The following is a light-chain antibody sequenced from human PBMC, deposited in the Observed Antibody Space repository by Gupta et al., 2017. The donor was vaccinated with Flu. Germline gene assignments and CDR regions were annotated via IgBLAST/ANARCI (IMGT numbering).Light chain of an antibody. CDR1: QGIGNY. Sequence: DIQMTQSPSSLSASVGDRVTITCRASQGIGNYLAWYQQKPGKVPKVLIYAASTLQPGVPSRFSGSGSGTDFTLTISSLQPEDVATYYCQKYSSAPVTFGQGTKVEIK. CDR3: QKYSSAPVT. CDR2: AAS. J-gene: IGKJ1*01. V-gene: IGKV1-27*01.